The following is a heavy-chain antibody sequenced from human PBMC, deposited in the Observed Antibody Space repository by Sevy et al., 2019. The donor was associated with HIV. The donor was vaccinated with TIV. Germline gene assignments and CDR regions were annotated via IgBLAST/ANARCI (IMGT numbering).Heavy chain of an antibody. Sequence: ASVKVSCKASGYTFTGYYIQWVRQAPGQGLEWMGWINPNSGGTNSAQKFQGRVTMTRDTSISIAYMELSRLRSDDTAVYYCARDPTGAAAAMSWFDPWGQGTLVTVSS. V-gene: IGHV1-2*02. CDR3: ARDPTGAAAAMSWFDP. D-gene: IGHD2-2*01. CDR1: GYTFTGYY. CDR2: INPNSGGT. J-gene: IGHJ5*02.